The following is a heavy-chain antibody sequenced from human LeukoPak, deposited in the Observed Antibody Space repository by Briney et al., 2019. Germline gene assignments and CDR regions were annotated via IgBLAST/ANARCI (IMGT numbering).Heavy chain of an antibody. CDR3: ARRPLLYYYFDY. J-gene: IGHJ4*02. CDR1: GGSFSGYY. V-gene: IGHV4-34*01. D-gene: IGHD2-15*01. CDR2: INHSGST. Sequence: PSETLSLTCAVYGGSFSGYYWSWIRQPPGKGLEWIGEINHSGSTNYNPSLKSRVTISVDTSKNQFSLKLSSVTAADTAVYYCARRPLLYYYFDYWGQGTLVTVSS.